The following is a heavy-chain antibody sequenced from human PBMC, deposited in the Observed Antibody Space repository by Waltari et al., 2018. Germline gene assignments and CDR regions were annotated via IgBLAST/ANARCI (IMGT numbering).Heavy chain of an antibody. J-gene: IGHJ6*02. CDR2: ISSSSSYI. V-gene: IGHV3-21*01. CDR3: ARVLYLYYGSPHYYYGMDV. CDR1: GFTFSSYS. Sequence: EVQLVESGGGLVKPGGSLRLSCAASGFTFSSYSMNWVRQAPGKGLEWVSSISSSSSYIYYADSVKGRFTISRDNAKNSLYLQMNSLRAEDTAVYYCARVLYLYYGSPHYYYGMDVWGQGTTVTVSS. D-gene: IGHD3-10*01.